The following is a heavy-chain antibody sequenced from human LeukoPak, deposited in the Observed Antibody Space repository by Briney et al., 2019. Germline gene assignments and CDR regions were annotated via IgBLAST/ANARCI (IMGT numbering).Heavy chain of an antibody. CDR2: INWNGSIT. Sequence: GGSLRLSCAASGFIFDDYGMSWVRQAPGKGLEWVSGINWNGSITGYADSVKGRFTISRDNAKNSLYLQMNSLRAEDTALYYCARNVIGVVIFDYWGQGTLVTVSS. V-gene: IGHV3-20*04. CDR3: ARNVIGVVIFDY. J-gene: IGHJ4*02. D-gene: IGHD3-3*01. CDR1: GFIFDDYG.